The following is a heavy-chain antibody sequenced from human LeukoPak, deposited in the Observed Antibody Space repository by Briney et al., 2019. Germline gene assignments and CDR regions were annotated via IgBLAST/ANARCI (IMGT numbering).Heavy chain of an antibody. CDR3: ARDRSIAAPQSLDY. CDR2: ISAYNGNT. J-gene: IGHJ4*02. CDR1: GYTFTSYG. D-gene: IGHD6-6*01. Sequence: ASVKVSCKASGYTFTSYGISWVRQAPGQGLEWMGWISAYNGNTNYAQKLQGRVTMTTDTSTSTAYMELRSLRSDGTAVYYCARDRSIAAPQSLDYWGQGTLVTVSS. V-gene: IGHV1-18*01.